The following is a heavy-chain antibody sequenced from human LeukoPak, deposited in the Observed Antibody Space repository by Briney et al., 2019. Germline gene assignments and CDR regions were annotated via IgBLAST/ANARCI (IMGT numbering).Heavy chain of an antibody. Sequence: GGSLRLSCVASGFTFSSYAMSWVRQAPGKGLEWVSAISGSGDTTYYADSVKGRFTISRDNSKNTLYLQMNSLRAEDTAAYYCAKAMIVVVITAFDYWGQGTLVTVSS. D-gene: IGHD3-22*01. J-gene: IGHJ4*02. CDR3: AKAMIVVVITAFDY. CDR2: ISGSGDTT. CDR1: GFTFSSYA. V-gene: IGHV3-23*01.